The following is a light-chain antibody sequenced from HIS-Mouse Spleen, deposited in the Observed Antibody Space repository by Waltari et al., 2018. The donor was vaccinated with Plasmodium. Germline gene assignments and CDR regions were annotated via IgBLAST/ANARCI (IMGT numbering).Light chain of an antibody. CDR1: SSDVGGYNY. Sequence: QSALTQPASVSGSPGQSITISCTGTSSDVGGYNYVSWYQQHPGKAPKLMSYEVSNRPAGVSNRVSGSKSGNTASLTISGLQAEDEADYYCSSYTSSSTPRCVFGTGTKVTVL. J-gene: IGLJ1*01. CDR2: EVS. V-gene: IGLV2-14*01. CDR3: SSYTSSSTPRCV.